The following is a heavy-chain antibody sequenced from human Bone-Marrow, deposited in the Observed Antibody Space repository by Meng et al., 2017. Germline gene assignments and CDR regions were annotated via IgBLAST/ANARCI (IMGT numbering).Heavy chain of an antibody. CDR1: GFTFSSYW. Sequence: GGSLRLSCAASGFTFSSYWMHWVRQAPGKGLVWVSRINSDGSSTSYADSVKGRFTISRDNAKNTLYLQMNSLRAEDTAVYYCARDNDAGSSGYYYVHDAFDIWGQGKMV. V-gene: IGHV3-74*01. CDR2: INSDGSST. D-gene: IGHD3-22*01. CDR3: ARDNDAGSSGYYYVHDAFDI. J-gene: IGHJ3*02.